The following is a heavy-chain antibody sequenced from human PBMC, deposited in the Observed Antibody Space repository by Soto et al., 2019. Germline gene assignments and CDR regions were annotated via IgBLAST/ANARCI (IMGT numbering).Heavy chain of an antibody. V-gene: IGHV3-30-3*01. CDR3: ARYHYDYVWGSLYGMDV. CDR1: GFTFSSYA. Sequence: GGSLRLSCAASGFTFSSYAMHWVRQAPGTGLEWVAVISYDGSNKYYADSVKGRFTISRDNSKNTLYLQMNSLRAEDTAVYYCARYHYDYVWGSLYGMDVWGQGTTVTVSS. CDR2: ISYDGSNK. D-gene: IGHD3-16*01. J-gene: IGHJ6*02.